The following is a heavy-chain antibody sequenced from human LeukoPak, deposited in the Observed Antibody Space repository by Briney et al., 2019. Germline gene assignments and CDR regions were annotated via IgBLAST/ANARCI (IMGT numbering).Heavy chain of an antibody. V-gene: IGHV3-48*03. CDR3: ARDLGGNSYGFVPDAFDI. J-gene: IGHJ3*02. CDR2: ISGSGSTT. CDR1: GFTFSSYE. Sequence: PGGSLRLSCAASGFTFSSYEINWVRQAPGKGLEWVSYISGSGSTTYYADSVKGRFTISRDNAKNSLYLHMNSLRADDTAAYYCARDLGGNSYGFVPDAFDIWGQGTMVTVSS. D-gene: IGHD5-18*01.